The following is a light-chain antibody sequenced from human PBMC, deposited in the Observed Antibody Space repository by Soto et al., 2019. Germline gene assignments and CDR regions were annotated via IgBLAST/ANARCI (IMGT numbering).Light chain of an antibody. V-gene: IGKV3-20*01. CDR2: RAS. CDR1: QSVSSY. CDR3: QQYGSSPT. Sequence: IVLTQSPATLSFSPGIRATLSCRASQSVSSYLAWYQQKPGQAPRLLISRASSRATGIPDRFSGSGSGTDFTLTISRLEPEDFAVYYCQQYGSSPTFGQGTKVDIK. J-gene: IGKJ1*01.